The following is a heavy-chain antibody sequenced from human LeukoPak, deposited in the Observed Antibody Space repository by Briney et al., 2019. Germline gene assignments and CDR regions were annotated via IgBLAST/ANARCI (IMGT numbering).Heavy chain of an antibody. CDR2: INSDGSDT. V-gene: IGHV3-74*01. J-gene: IGHJ4*02. D-gene: IGHD3-10*01. Sequence: GGSLRLSCAASGFTFSSYWMHWVRQAPGKGLVWVSRINSDGSDTTYADSVKGRFTISRDNAKNTLYLQMNSLRAEDTAVYYCARASGTYDSGSFPDYWGQGTLVTVSP. CDR1: GFTFSSYW. CDR3: ARASGTYDSGSFPDY.